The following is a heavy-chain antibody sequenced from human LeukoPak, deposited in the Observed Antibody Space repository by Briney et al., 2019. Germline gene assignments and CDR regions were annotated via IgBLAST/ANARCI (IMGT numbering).Heavy chain of an antibody. Sequence: SETLSLTCTVSCGSISNYYWSWIRQPPGKGLEWIGYIYYNGNTNYNPSLKSRVTISVDTSKNQFSLKLSSVTAADTAVYFCARHMNTGTFPLDVWGQGTTVTVSS. CDR3: ARHMNTGTFPLDV. D-gene: IGHD1-26*01. V-gene: IGHV4-59*08. J-gene: IGHJ6*02. CDR1: CGSISNYY. CDR2: IYYNGNT.